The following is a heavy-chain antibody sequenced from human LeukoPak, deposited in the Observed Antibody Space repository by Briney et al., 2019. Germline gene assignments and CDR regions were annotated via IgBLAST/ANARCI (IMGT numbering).Heavy chain of an antibody. CDR2: IYYSGST. CDR1: GGSISSYY. Sequence: SETLSLTCTVSGGSISSYYWSWIRQPPGKGLEWIGYIYYSGSTNYNPSLKSRVTISVDTSKNQFSLKLSSVTAADTAVYYCARLVDCSSTSCSDWYFDLWGRGTLVTVSS. CDR3: ARLVDCSSTSCSDWYFDL. J-gene: IGHJ2*01. V-gene: IGHV4-59*08. D-gene: IGHD2-2*01.